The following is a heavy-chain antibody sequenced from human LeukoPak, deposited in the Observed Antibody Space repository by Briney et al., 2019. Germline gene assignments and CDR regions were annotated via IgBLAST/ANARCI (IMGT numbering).Heavy chain of an antibody. V-gene: IGHV1-46*01. J-gene: IGHJ4*02. CDR1: GYTFTSYY. CDR2: INPSGGST. Sequence: GASVKVSCKASGYTFTSYYMHWVRQAPGQGLEWMGIINPSGGSTSYAQKFQGRVTMTRDMSTSTVYMELSSLRSEDTAVYYCARNPIMITFGGVIGLFDYWGQGTLVTVSS. CDR3: ARNPIMITFGGVIGLFDY. D-gene: IGHD3-16*01.